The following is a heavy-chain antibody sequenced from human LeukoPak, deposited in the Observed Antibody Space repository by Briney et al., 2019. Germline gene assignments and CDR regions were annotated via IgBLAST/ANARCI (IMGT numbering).Heavy chain of an antibody. Sequence: ASVKVSCKASGYTFTGYYMHWVRQAPGQGLEWMGWINPNSGGTNYAQKLQGRVTMTTDTSTSTAYMELRSLRSDDTAVYYCARVMAYYGSGRGGAFDIWGQGTMVTVSS. J-gene: IGHJ3*02. D-gene: IGHD3-10*01. CDR3: ARVMAYYGSGRGGAFDI. CDR1: GYTFTGYY. V-gene: IGHV1-2*02. CDR2: INPNSGGT.